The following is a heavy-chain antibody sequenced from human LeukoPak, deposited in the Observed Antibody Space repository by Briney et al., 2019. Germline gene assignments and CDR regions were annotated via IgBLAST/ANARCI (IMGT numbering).Heavy chain of an antibody. CDR2: INPNSGGT. CDR3: ARARGYIVGAMNWFDP. D-gene: IGHD1-26*01. V-gene: IGHV1-2*02. Sequence: GASVKVSCKASGYTFTGYYMHWVRQAPGQGLEWMGWINPNSGGTNYAQKFQGRVTMTRDTSISTAYMELSRLRSDDTAVYYCARARGYIVGAMNWFDPWGQGTLVTVSS. CDR1: GYTFTGYY. J-gene: IGHJ5*02.